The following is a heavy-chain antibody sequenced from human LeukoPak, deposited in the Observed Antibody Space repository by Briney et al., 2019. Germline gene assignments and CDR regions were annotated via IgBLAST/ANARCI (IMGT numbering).Heavy chain of an antibody. Sequence: PGGSLRLSCAASGFTVSSNYMSWVRQAPGKGLEWVSVIYSGGSTYYADSVKGRFTISRDNSKNTLYLQLNSLRAEDTAVYYCAKVLSRKWELRLYFFDYWGQGTLLTVSS. CDR2: IYSGGST. CDR3: AKVLSRKWELRLYFFDY. CDR1: GFTVSSNY. V-gene: IGHV3-53*01. D-gene: IGHD1-26*01. J-gene: IGHJ4*02.